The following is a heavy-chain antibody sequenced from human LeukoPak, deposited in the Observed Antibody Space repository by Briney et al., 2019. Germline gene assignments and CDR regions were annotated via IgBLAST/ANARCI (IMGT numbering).Heavy chain of an antibody. J-gene: IGHJ4*02. D-gene: IGHD3-22*01. Sequence: GGSLRLSCAASGFTFSDYYMSWIRQAPGKGLEWVSYISSSGSTKYYAVSVKGRFTISRDNAKNSLYLQMNSLRAEDTAVYYCARERYYDSSGYFYDYWGQGTLVTVSS. CDR2: ISSSGSTK. CDR1: GFTFSDYY. CDR3: ARERYYDSSGYFYDY. V-gene: IGHV3-11*04.